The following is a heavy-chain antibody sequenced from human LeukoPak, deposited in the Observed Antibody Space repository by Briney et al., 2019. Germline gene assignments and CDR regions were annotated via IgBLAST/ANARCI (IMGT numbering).Heavy chain of an antibody. CDR1: GFTFSSYG. V-gene: IGHV3-7*01. CDR2: IKQDGSEK. J-gene: IGHJ4*02. CDR3: ARDGKMYSSPFDY. Sequence: GGTLRLSCAASGFTFSSYGMSWVRQAPGKGLEWVANIKQDGSEKYYVDSVKGRFTISRDNAKNSLYLQMNSLRAEDTAVYYCARDGKMYSSPFDYWGQGTLVTVSS. D-gene: IGHD6-19*01.